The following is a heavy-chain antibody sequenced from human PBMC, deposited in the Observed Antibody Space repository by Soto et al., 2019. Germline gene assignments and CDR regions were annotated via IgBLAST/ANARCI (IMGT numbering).Heavy chain of an antibody. V-gene: IGHV4-31*03. CDR1: GGPSSSGGCY. CDR2: IYYSGST. D-gene: IGHD6-13*01. CDR3: ARDRYPQQLVPYY. Sequence: SVTLSLTCTVAGGPSSSGGCYWSWIRQHPGKGLEWIGYIYYSGSTYYNPSLKSRVTISVDTSKNQFSLKLSSVTAADTAVYYCARDRYPQQLVPYYWGQGTLVTVSS. J-gene: IGHJ4*02.